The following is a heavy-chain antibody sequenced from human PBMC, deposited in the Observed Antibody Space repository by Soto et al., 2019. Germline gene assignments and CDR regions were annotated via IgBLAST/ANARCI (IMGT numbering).Heavy chain of an antibody. CDR3: ARAIVGPTTTGWLDP. Sequence: SVKVSCKASGGTFSRYAISWVRQAPGQGLEWMGGIIPIFGTANYAQKFQGRVTITADESTSTAYMELSSLRFEDTAVYYCARAIVGPTTTGWLDPRGQGTLVTVSS. V-gene: IGHV1-69*13. D-gene: IGHD1-26*01. CDR1: GGTFSRYA. J-gene: IGHJ5*02. CDR2: IIPIFGTA.